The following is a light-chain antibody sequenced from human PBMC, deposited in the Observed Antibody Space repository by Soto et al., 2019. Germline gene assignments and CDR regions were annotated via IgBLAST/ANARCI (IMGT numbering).Light chain of an antibody. CDR1: QGMSTY. V-gene: IGKV1-9*01. J-gene: IGKJ4*01. CDR2: AAY. CDR3: QQLNRYPT. Sequence: IQVTQSPSSLSASVGDRITITCRASQGMSTYLAWYQQKPGKAPKLLIYAAYTLQSGVPSRFSGGGSGTDFTLTISSLQPEDFATYYCQQLNRYPTFGGGTKVAIK.